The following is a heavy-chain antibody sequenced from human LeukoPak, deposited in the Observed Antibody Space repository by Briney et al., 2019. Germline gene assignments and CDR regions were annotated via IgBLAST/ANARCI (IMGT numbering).Heavy chain of an antibody. V-gene: IGHV3-30*04. J-gene: IGHJ4*02. D-gene: IGHD7-27*01. Sequence: GGSLRLSCAASGFTFSSYAMHWVRQAPGKGLEWVAVISYDGSNKYYADSVKGRFTISRDNFKNALYLQMNSLRVEDTAVYYCAIDPNWGTHSWGQGVLVTVSS. CDR1: GFTFSSYA. CDR2: ISYDGSNK. CDR3: AIDPNWGTHS.